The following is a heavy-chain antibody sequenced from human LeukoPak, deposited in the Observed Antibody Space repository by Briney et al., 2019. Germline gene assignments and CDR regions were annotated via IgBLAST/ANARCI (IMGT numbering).Heavy chain of an antibody. J-gene: IGHJ5*02. Sequence: SVKVSCKASGGTFSSYAISWVRQAPGQGLEWMGGIIPIFGTANHAQKFQGRVTITADESTSTAYMELSSLRSEDTAVYYCARYDFWSGYTRFDPWGQGTLVTVSS. D-gene: IGHD3-3*01. CDR2: IIPIFGTA. V-gene: IGHV1-69*13. CDR1: GGTFSSYA. CDR3: ARYDFWSGYTRFDP.